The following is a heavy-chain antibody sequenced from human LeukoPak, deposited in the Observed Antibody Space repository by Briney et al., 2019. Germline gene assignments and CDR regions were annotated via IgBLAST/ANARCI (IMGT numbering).Heavy chain of an antibody. CDR3: AATYPDSGYDLFDY. CDR1: GFTFTSSA. CDR2: IVVGSGNT. J-gene: IGHJ4*02. D-gene: IGHD5-12*01. V-gene: IGHV1-58*02. Sequence: SVKVSCKASGFTFTSSAMQWVRQARGQRLEWIGWIVVGSGNTNYAQKFQERVTITRDMSTSTAYMELSSLRSEDTAVYYCAATYPDSGYDLFDYWDQGTLVTVSS.